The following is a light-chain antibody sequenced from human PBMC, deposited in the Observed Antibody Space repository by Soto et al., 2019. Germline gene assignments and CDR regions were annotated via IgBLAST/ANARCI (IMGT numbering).Light chain of an antibody. CDR1: QSISSW. CDR2: KAS. CDR3: PQYNSYHLT. J-gene: IGKJ4*01. V-gene: IGKV1-5*03. Sequence: DIQMTHSPSTLSASVGDRVTITCRASQSISSWLAWYQQKPGKAPKLLIYKASSLESGVPSRFSRSGSGTEFTLTISGLQPDDFATYYRPQYNSYHLTFGGGNQVEIX.